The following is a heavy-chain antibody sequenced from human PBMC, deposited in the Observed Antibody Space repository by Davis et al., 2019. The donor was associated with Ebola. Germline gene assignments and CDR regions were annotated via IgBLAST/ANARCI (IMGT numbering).Heavy chain of an antibody. CDR2: INPNSGGT. CDR3: ARYPMTTVTTPDAFDI. J-gene: IGHJ3*02. CDR1: GYTFTGYY. V-gene: IGHV1-2*04. D-gene: IGHD4-17*01. Sequence: ASVKVSCKASGYTFTGYYMHWVRQAPGQGLEWMGWINPNSGGTNYAQKFQGWVTMTRDTSISTAYMELSRLRSDDTAVYYCARYPMTTVTTPDAFDIWGQGTMVTVSS.